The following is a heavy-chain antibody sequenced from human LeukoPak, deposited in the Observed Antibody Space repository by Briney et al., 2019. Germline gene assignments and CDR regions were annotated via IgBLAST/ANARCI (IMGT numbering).Heavy chain of an antibody. D-gene: IGHD5-12*01. CDR2: IKSKTDGGTT. Sequence: GGSLRLSCAASGFTFSNAWMSWVRQAPGKGLEWVGRIKSKTDGGTTDYAAPVKGRSTISRDDSKNTLYLQMNSLKTEDTAVYYCTTGNVDIVATNYWGQGTLVTVSS. CDR1: GFTFSNAW. CDR3: TTGNVDIVATNY. J-gene: IGHJ4*02. V-gene: IGHV3-15*01.